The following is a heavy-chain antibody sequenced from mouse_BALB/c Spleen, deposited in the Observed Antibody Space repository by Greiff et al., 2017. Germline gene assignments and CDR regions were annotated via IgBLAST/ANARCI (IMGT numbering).Heavy chain of an antibody. CDR3: ARAQYGNYVGFAY. D-gene: IGHD2-10*02. J-gene: IGHJ3*01. Sequence: EVKLEESGPGLVKPSQSLSLTCSVTGYSITSGYYWNWIRQFPGNKLEWMGYISYDGSNNYNPSLKNRISITRDTSKNQFFLKLNSVTTEDTATYYCARAQYGNYVGFAYWGQGTLVTVSA. V-gene: IGHV3-6*02. CDR2: ISYDGSN. CDR1: GYSITSGYY.